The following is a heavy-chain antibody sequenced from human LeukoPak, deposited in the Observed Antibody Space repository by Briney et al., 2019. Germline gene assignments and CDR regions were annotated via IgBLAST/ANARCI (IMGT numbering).Heavy chain of an antibody. J-gene: IGHJ4*02. D-gene: IGHD3-22*01. CDR3: ATTEKYYYDSSGYYIVY. CDR1: GGSISSSSYY. Sequence: SETLSLTCTVSGGSISSSSYYWGWIRQPPGKGLEWIGSIYYSGSTYYNPSLKSRVTISVDTSKTQFSLKLSSVTAADTAVYYCATTEKYYYDSSGYYIVYWGQGTLVTVSS. CDR2: IYYSGST. V-gene: IGHV4-39*01.